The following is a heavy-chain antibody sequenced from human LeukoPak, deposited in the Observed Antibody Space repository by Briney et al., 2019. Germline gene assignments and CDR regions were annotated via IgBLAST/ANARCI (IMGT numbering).Heavy chain of an antibody. CDR3: ARGFVVVPAAIPESPNWFDP. CDR1: GYSISSGYY. V-gene: IGHV4-38-2*02. CDR2: IYHSGST. Sequence: SETLSLTCTVSGYSISSGYYWGWIRQPPGKGLEWIGSIYHSGSTYYNPSLKSRVTISVDTSKNQFSLKLSSVTAADTAVNYCARGFVVVPAAIPESPNWFDPWGQGTLVTVSS. D-gene: IGHD2-2*02. J-gene: IGHJ5*02.